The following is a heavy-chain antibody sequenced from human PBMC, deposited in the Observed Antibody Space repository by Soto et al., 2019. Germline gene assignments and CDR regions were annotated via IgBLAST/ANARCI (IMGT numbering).Heavy chain of an antibody. Sequence: QVQLVQSGAEVKKPGASVKVSCKTSGYPFTSYGINWVRQAPGQGPEWMGGISAYDDKTIYSQKFQGRVPLTADTSTTTAYMELRGLRFDDTAVYYCARDRLIAVTGLLRNWGQGTLVTVSS. V-gene: IGHV1-18*01. D-gene: IGHD6-19*01. CDR2: ISAYDDKT. J-gene: IGHJ4*02. CDR3: ARDRLIAVTGLLRN. CDR1: GYPFTSYG.